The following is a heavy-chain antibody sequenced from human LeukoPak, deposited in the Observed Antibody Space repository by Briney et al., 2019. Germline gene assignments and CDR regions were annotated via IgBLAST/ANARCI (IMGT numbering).Heavy chain of an antibody. CDR2: IYYSGST. V-gene: IGHV4-39*01. J-gene: IGHJ6*02. CDR3: ARLFSRGWEYHFGLDV. CDR1: GGSISSSSYY. Sequence: SETLSLTCTVSGGSISSSSYYWGWIRQPPGKGLEWIGSIYYSGSTYYNPSLKSRVTISVDTSKNQFSLKLSSVTAADTAVFYCARLFSRGWEYHFGLDVWGQGTTVTVS. D-gene: IGHD6-19*01.